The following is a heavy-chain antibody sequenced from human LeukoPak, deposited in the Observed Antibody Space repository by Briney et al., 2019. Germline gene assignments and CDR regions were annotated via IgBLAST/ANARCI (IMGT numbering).Heavy chain of an antibody. J-gene: IGHJ4*02. CDR1: GASISSTDYY. CDR2: FYYGGST. D-gene: IGHD3-10*01. V-gene: IGHV4-39*01. Sequence: SETLSLTCTVSGASISSTDYYWGCIRQPPGKALEWIGSFYYGGSTYYSPSLESRVAISVDTSTNQFFLKLSSVTAADTAVYYCARHYIQLWFFDSWGQGTLVTVSS. CDR3: ARHYIQLWFFDS.